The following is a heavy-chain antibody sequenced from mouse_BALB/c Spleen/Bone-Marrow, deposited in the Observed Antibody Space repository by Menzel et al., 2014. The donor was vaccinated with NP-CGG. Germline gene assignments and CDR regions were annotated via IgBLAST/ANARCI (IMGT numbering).Heavy chain of an antibody. CDR1: GFTFTDYY. Sequence: EVHLVESGGGLVQPGGSLRPSCAPSGFTFTDYYMSWVRQPPGKALEWLGFIRNKANGYTTEYSASVKGRFTISRDNSQSILYLQMNTLRAEDSATYYCARDDYYAMDYWGQGTSVTVSS. CDR3: ARDDYYAMDY. CDR2: IRNKANGYTT. V-gene: IGHV7-3*02. J-gene: IGHJ4*01.